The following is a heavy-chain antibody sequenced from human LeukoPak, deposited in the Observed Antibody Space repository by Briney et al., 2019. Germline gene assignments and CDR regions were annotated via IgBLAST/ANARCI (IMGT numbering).Heavy chain of an antibody. CDR1: GFTFSSYW. V-gene: IGHV3-7*01. CDR2: IKQDGSEK. CDR3: ARVGIGTSCFY. Sequence: GGSLRLSCAASGFTFSSYWMSWVRQASGKGLEWVANIKQDGSEKYYVDSVKGRFTISRDNDKNSLYLQMNSLRAEDTAVYYCARVGIGTSCFYWGQGTLVTVSS. J-gene: IGHJ4*02. D-gene: IGHD2-2*01.